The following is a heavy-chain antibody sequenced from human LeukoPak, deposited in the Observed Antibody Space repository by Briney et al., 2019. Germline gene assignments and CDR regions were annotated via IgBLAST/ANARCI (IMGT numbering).Heavy chain of an antibody. D-gene: IGHD3-10*01. CDR3: ARVSYYGPGSYYSFYYFDY. Sequence: ASVKVSCKASGYTFTGYYMHWVRQAPGQGLEWMGWINPNSGGTNYAQKFQGRITMTRDTSISTAYMELSGLRSDDTAVYYCARVSYYGPGSYYSFYYFDYWGQGTLVTVSS. V-gene: IGHV1-2*02. J-gene: IGHJ4*02. CDR2: INPNSGGT. CDR1: GYTFTGYY.